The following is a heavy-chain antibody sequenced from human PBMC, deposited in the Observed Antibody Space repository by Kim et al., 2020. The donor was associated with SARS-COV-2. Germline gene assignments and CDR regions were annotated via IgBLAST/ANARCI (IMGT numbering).Heavy chain of an antibody. V-gene: IGHV4-39*01. D-gene: IGHD5-12*01. CDR2: ISYSGST. Sequence: SETLSLTCSVSGGSISSSSYYWGWIRQPPGKELEWIGSISYSGSTYYNPSLKSRVTLSVDTSKNQFSLKLTSVTAGDTAVYYCASRDVYNYAAGYWGQGTLVTVSS. J-gene: IGHJ4*02. CDR1: GGSISSSSYY. CDR3: ASRDVYNYAAGY.